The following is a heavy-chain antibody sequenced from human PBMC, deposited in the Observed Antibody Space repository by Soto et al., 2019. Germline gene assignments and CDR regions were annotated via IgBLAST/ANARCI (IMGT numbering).Heavy chain of an antibody. CDR2: ISGSGGST. Sequence: PGGSLRLSCAASGFTFSSYAMSWVRQAPGKGLEWVSAISGSGGSTYYADSVKGRFTISRDNSKNTLYLQMNSLRAEDTAVYYCAKDSGYENYSYSGMDVWGQGTTVTVSS. J-gene: IGHJ6*02. V-gene: IGHV3-23*01. CDR1: GFTFSSYA. CDR3: AKDSGYENYSYSGMDV. D-gene: IGHD5-12*01.